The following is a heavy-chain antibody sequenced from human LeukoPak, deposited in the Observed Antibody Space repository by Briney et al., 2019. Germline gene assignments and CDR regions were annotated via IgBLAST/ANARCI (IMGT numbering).Heavy chain of an antibody. Sequence: GGSLRLPCAASGFTFSSYAMSWVRQAPGKGLEWVSAISGSGGSTYYADSAKGRFTISRDDSKNTLYLQMKNLRAEDTAVYYCAKDGAWLRFDDWGQGILVTVSS. CDR2: ISGSGGST. CDR1: GFTFSSYA. CDR3: AKDGAWLRFDD. V-gene: IGHV3-23*01. J-gene: IGHJ4*02. D-gene: IGHD5-12*01.